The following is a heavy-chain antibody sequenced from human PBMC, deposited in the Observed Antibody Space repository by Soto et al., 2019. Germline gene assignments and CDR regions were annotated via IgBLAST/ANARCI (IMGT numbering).Heavy chain of an antibody. CDR1: GFTFSSYA. CDR3: GKAMRVYYFDY. J-gene: IGHJ4*02. D-gene: IGHD6-6*01. CDR2: ISNGGGST. Sequence: GGSLRLSCAASGFTFSSYAMSWVRQAPGKGLEWVSTISNGGGSTYYADSVKGRLTISRDNSKNTLYLQMDSLRAEDTAVYYCGKAMRVYYFDYWGQGTLVTVSS. V-gene: IGHV3-23*01.